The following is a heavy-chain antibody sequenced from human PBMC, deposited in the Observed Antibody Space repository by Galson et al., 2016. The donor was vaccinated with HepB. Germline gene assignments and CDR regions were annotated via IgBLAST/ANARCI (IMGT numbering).Heavy chain of an antibody. J-gene: IGHJ4*02. D-gene: IGHD5-12*01. CDR2: ISSSSGYI. CDR1: GFSFSSYT. CDR3: ARTGRFSGYPFDY. V-gene: IGHV3-21*01. Sequence: SLRLSCAASGFSFSSYTMTWVRQAPGKGLEWVSSISSSSGYIYYADSVKGRFTISRDNAKNSLYLQMNSLRAEDTAVYYCARTGRFSGYPFDYWGQGTLVTVSS.